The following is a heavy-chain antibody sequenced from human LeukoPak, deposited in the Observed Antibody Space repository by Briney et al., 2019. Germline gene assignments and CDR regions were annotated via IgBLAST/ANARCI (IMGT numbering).Heavy chain of an antibody. CDR1: GGTFSSYA. V-gene: IGHV1-69*13. CDR3: ARDLDTAMEPSDAFDI. D-gene: IGHD5-18*01. J-gene: IGHJ3*02. CDR2: IIPIFGTA. Sequence: ASVKVSCKASGGTFSSYAISWVRQAPGQGLEWMGGIIPIFGTANYAQKFQGRVTITADESTSTAYMELSSLRSEDTAVYYCARDLDTAMEPSDAFDIWGQGTMVTVSS.